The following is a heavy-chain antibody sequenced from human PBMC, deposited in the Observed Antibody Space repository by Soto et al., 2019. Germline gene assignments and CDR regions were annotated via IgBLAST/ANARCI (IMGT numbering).Heavy chain of an antibody. J-gene: IGHJ4*01. V-gene: IGHV3-74*01. CDR1: GYTFSSYW. CDR3: SPPPSGLVVPSGMQVSGY. D-gene: IGHD2-2*01. Sequence: GGSLRLSCAASGYTFSSYWIHWVRQAPGKGLVWVSRINPDGTDTSYVDSVRGRFTISRDDSKNTLYLQMNSLKTEDTAVYYWSPPPSGLVVPSGMQVSGYWGQGTLVTVSS. CDR2: INPDGTDT.